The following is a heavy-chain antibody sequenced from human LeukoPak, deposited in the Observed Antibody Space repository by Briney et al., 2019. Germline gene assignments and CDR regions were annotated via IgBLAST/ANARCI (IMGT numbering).Heavy chain of an antibody. J-gene: IGHJ4*02. CDR3: ARGRVVPRYFDY. D-gene: IGHD3-3*01. Sequence: ASETLSLTCAVYGGSFSGYYWSWIRQPPGKGLEWIGEINHSGSTNYNPSLKSRVTISVDTSKNQFSLKLSSVTAADTAVYYCARGRVVPRYFDYWGQGTLVTVSS. CDR2: INHSGST. CDR1: GGSFSGYY. V-gene: IGHV4-34*01.